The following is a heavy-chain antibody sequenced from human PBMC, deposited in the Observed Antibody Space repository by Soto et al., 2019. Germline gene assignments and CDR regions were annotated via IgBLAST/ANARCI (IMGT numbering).Heavy chain of an antibody. CDR1: GFTFSSYA. V-gene: IGHV3-30-3*01. CDR2: ISYDGSNK. D-gene: IGHD5-12*01. CDR3: ARPRETDIVATISLGY. J-gene: IGHJ4*02. Sequence: GGSLRLSCAASGFTFSSYAMHWVRQAPGKGLEWVAVISYDGSNKYYADSVKGRFTISRDNSKNTLYLQMNSLRAEDTAVYYCARPRETDIVATISLGYWGQGTLVTVSS.